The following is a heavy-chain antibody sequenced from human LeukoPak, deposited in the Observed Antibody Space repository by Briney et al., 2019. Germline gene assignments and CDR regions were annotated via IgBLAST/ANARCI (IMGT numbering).Heavy chain of an antibody. CDR3: ARDLDYDSSGYYHEDYFDS. J-gene: IGHJ4*02. CDR2: ISSSGSTI. V-gene: IGHV3-48*04. CDR1: GFTFSSYS. Sequence: PGGSLRLSCAASGFTFSSYSMNWVRQAPGKGLEWVSYISSSGSTIYYADSVKGRFTISRDNAKNSLYLQMNSLRAEDTAVYYCARDLDYDSSGYYHEDYFDSWGQGTQVTVSS. D-gene: IGHD3-22*01.